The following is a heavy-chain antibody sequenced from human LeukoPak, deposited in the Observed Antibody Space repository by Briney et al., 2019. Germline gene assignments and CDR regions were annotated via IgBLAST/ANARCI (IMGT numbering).Heavy chain of an antibody. V-gene: IGHV3-74*01. D-gene: IGHD3-3*01. Sequence: GGSLRLSCAASGFTFSGYWMHWVRQAPGKGLVWVSHINSDGSSTTYADSVKGRFTISRDNSENRLYLEMNSLRAEDTAVYYCASRYYDFWSGYYPYYYYYYMDVWGKGTTVTVSS. J-gene: IGHJ6*03. CDR1: GFTFSGYW. CDR2: INSDGSST. CDR3: ASRYYDFWSGYYPYYYYYYMDV.